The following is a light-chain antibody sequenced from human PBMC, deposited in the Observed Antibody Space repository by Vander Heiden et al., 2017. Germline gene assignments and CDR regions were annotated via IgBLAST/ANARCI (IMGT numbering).Light chain of an antibody. Sequence: DIQMPQSPSSLPASVGDRVTITCQASQDISSHLNWYQQKPGKAPNLLIYDASNLETGVPSRFSGSGSGTHFTFTIGSLQPEDFATYFCQQYDNLPYTFGQGTKLHIK. CDR1: QDISSH. V-gene: IGKV1-33*01. CDR3: QQYDNLPYT. CDR2: DAS. J-gene: IGKJ2*01.